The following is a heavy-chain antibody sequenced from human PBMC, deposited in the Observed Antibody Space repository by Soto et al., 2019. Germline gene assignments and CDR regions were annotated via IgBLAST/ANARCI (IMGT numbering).Heavy chain of an antibody. V-gene: IGHV4-59*02. D-gene: IGHD3-10*01. CDR1: GGSVSSYY. Sequence: SETLSLTCTVSGGSVSSYYWNWIRQPPPKGLEWVGYIHDSGSTNSNHSLQSRVTVAVDTSKSQFSLNLPSVTDADMAVYFCAKAPVLRSGWHPFDSWGQGTLVTVSS. J-gene: IGHJ4*02. CDR2: IHDSGST. CDR3: AKAPVLRSGWHPFDS.